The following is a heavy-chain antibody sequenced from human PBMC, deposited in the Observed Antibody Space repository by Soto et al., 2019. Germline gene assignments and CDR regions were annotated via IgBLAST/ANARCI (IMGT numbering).Heavy chain of an antibody. CDR2: IVVGSGNT. V-gene: IGHV1-58*01. CDR1: GFTFTSSA. CDR3: AAGLRGGYYGSGSYPHYYYYYGMDV. D-gene: IGHD3-10*01. Sequence: QMQLVQSGPEVKKPGTSVKVSCKASGFTFTSSAVQWVRQARGQRLEWIGWIVVGSGNTNYAQKFQERVTITRDMATGTSYMERSSLRTEDTAVYYCAAGLRGGYYGSGSYPHYYYYYGMDVWGQGTTVTVSS. J-gene: IGHJ6*02.